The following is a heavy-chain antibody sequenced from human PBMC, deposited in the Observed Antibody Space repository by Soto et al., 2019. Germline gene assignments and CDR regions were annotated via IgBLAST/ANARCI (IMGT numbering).Heavy chain of an antibody. CDR2: ISAYNGNT. CDR1: GYTFTSYG. Sequence: VKVSFKSSGYTFTSYGISWVLQAPGQGLEWMGWISAYNGNTNYAQKLQGRVTMTTDTSTSTAYMELRSLRSDDTAVYYCARVETYYYGSGTSNFDYWGQGTLVTVSS. CDR3: ARVETYYYGSGTSNFDY. D-gene: IGHD3-10*01. V-gene: IGHV1-18*01. J-gene: IGHJ4*02.